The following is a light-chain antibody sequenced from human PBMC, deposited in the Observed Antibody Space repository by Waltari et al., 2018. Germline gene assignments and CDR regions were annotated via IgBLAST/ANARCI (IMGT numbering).Light chain of an antibody. J-gene: IGLJ2*01. CDR1: SSDIGGY. Sequence: QSDLTQPASVSGSPGQSITISCTGTSSDIGGYVAWYQQHPGKAPKLMIYYVNKRPSWISHRFSGSKSGNTAYLSISGLQTEDEASYYCSSYTTTTTLFGGGTKLTVL. V-gene: IGLV2-14*03. CDR3: SSYTTTTTL. CDR2: YVN.